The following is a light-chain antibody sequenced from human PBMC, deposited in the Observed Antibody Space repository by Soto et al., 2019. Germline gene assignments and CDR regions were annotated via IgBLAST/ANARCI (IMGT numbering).Light chain of an antibody. V-gene: IGKV3-15*01. CDR3: QHYNNWPPWT. J-gene: IGKJ1*01. CDR1: QSVSSN. CDR2: GAS. Sequence: EIVMTQSPATLSVSPGERATLSCRASQSVSSNLAWYQQKPGQAPRLRIYGASTRATGIPARFIGSGSGTEFTLTISSLQSEDFAVYYCQHYNNWPPWTFGQGTKVESK.